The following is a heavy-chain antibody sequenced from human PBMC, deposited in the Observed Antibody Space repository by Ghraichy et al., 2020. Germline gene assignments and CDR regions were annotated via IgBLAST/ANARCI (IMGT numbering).Heavy chain of an antibody. CDR2: FKSKTAGGAT. D-gene: IGHD1-26*01. CDR3: STSSRSCCYDDAFDM. Sequence: GGSLRLSCAASGFTFSDAWMTWVRQVPGRGLEWIGRFKSKTAGGATDYAAPVKGRFTISRDDSKNTMYLQMNSLKIEDTGIYYCSTSSRSCCYDDAFDMWGQGTMVTVSS. CDR1: GFTFSDAW. V-gene: IGHV3-15*01. J-gene: IGHJ3*02.